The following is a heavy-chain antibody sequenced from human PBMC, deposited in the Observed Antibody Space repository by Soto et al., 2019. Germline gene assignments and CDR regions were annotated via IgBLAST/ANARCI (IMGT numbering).Heavy chain of an antibody. CDR3: VRDLLGSGGHFDY. CDR2: IWYDGSNT. J-gene: IGHJ4*02. V-gene: IGHV3-33*01. Sequence: GGSLRLSCAASGFIFSSFGMHWVRQAPGKGLEWVAHIWYDGSNTYYADSVKGRFTISRDNSRNTLYLQMNSLRVEDTAVYHCVRDLLGSGGHFDYWGQGTPVTVSS. D-gene: IGHD7-27*01. CDR1: GFIFSSFG.